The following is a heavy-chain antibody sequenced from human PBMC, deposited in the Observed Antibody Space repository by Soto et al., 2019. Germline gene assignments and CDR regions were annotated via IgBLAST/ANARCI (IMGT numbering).Heavy chain of an antibody. D-gene: IGHD6-25*01. V-gene: IGHV4-61*01. CDR3: ARAAFVDGMDV. CDR2: IYYSGST. CDR1: GGSVSSGSYY. Sequence: XXTLSLPFTVSGGSVSSGSYYWSLIRQPPGKGLEWIGYIYYSGSTNYNPSLKSRVTISVDTSKNQFSLKLSYVTAADTAVYYCARAAFVDGMDVWGQGTTVTVSS. J-gene: IGHJ6*02.